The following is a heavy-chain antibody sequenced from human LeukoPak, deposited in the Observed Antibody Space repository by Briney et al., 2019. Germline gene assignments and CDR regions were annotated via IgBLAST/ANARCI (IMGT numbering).Heavy chain of an antibody. Sequence: GASVKVSCKASGYTFTGYYMHWVRQAPGQGLEWMGWINPNSGGTNHAQKFQGRVTMTRDTSISTAYMELSRLRSDDTAVYYCARVRDDYVWGSYRWVFDYWGQGTLVTVSS. D-gene: IGHD3-16*02. V-gene: IGHV1-2*02. CDR1: GYTFTGYY. J-gene: IGHJ4*02. CDR3: ARVRDDYVWGSYRWVFDY. CDR2: INPNSGGT.